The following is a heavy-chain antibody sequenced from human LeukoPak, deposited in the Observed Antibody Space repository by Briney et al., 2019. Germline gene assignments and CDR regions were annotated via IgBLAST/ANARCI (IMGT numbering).Heavy chain of an antibody. Sequence: GGSLRLSCAASGFTFSSYGMSWVRQAPGKGLEWVANLKQDGSEKYYVDSVKGRFTISRDNAKNSLYLQMNSLRVEDTAVYYCARETRSTSLRGYYMDVWGRGTTVTISS. J-gene: IGHJ6*03. CDR3: ARETRSTSLRGYYMDV. V-gene: IGHV3-7*01. D-gene: IGHD2-2*01. CDR1: GFTFSSYG. CDR2: LKQDGSEK.